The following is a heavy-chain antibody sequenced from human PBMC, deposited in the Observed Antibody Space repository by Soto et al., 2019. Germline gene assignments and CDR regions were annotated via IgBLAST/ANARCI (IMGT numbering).Heavy chain of an antibody. CDR1: GFTFSSYG. Sequence: PGGSLRLSCAASGFTFSSYGMHWVRQAPGKGLAWVAVIWYDGSNKYYADSVKGRFTISRDNSKNTPYLQMNSLRAEDTAVYYCARDDYYGSGSYLGQDYYYYYYGMDVWGQGTTVTVSS. V-gene: IGHV3-33*01. J-gene: IGHJ6*02. CDR2: IWYDGSNK. CDR3: ARDDYYGSGSYLGQDYYYYYYGMDV. D-gene: IGHD3-10*01.